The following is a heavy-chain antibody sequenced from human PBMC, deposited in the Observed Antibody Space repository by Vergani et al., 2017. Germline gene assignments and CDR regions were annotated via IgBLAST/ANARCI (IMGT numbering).Heavy chain of an antibody. Sequence: EKQLVQSGSETKKPGESLKISCQAFGYIFSNFWIGWVRQRPGRGLEWMGIIYPGDSEVKSNPTFRGQVIFSVDTSVNTAYLQWRSLQASDTAIYYCTRHVPCGDGACLHLDHWGQGTQVTVSS. D-gene: IGHD2-21*01. CDR3: TRHVPCGDGACLHLDH. CDR1: GYIFSNFW. V-gene: IGHV5-51*01. CDR2: IYPGDSEV. J-gene: IGHJ4*02.